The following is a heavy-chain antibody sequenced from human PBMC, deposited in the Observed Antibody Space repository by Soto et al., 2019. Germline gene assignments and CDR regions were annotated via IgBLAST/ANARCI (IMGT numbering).Heavy chain of an antibody. CDR3: ARHARHYYDSSGYGH. CDR2: IYYSGST. V-gene: IGHV4-39*01. CDR1: GGSISSSSYY. Sequence: SETLSLTCTVSGGSISSSSYYWGWIRQPPGKGLEWIGSIYYSGSTYYNPSLKSRVTISVDTSKNQFSLKLSSVTAADTAVYYCARHARHYYDSSGYGHWGQGTLVTVSS. J-gene: IGHJ4*02. D-gene: IGHD3-22*01.